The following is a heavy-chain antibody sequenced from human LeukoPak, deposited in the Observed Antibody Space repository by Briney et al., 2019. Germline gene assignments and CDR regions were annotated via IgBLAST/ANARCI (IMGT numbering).Heavy chain of an antibody. V-gene: IGHV4-59*01. CDR2: IYYSGST. CDR3: ARVGSEIGYCSSTSCSNWFDP. Sequence: SETLSLTCTVSGGSISSYYWSWIRQPPGKGLEWIGYIYYSGSTNYNPSLKSRVTISVDTSKNQFSLKLSSVTAADTAVYYCARVGSEIGYCSSTSCSNWFDPWGQGTLVTVSS. D-gene: IGHD2-2*01. CDR1: GGSISSYY. J-gene: IGHJ5*02.